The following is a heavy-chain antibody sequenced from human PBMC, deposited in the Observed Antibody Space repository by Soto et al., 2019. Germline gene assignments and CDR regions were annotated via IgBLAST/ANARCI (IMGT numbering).Heavy chain of an antibody. V-gene: IGHV3-64D*06. CDR2: INNIGATT. CDR3: VKSEGRGSYPHDF. CDR1: GFTFSRFS. D-gene: IGHD3-16*01. Sequence: GGSLRLSCSGSGFTFSRFSMQWVRQAPGKGPEYVSAINNIGATTVYADSVKGRFTIPRDNSKNTVYLQMSSLGLEDTAVYYCVKSEGRGSYPHDFWGQGTRVTVSS. J-gene: IGHJ4*02.